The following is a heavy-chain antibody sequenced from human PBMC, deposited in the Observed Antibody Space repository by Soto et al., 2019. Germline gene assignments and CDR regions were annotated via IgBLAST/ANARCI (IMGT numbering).Heavy chain of an antibody. V-gene: IGHV1-2*04. CDR3: ARGGITGTSRTEYYYYYYMDV. CDR2: INPNSGGT. D-gene: IGHD1-7*01. CDR1: GYTFTGYY. Sequence: ASVKVSCKASGYTFTGYYMHWVRQAPGQGLEWMGWINPNSGGTNYAQKFQGWVTMTRDTSISTAYMELSRLRSDDTAVYYCARGGITGTSRTEYYYYYYMDVWGKGTTVTVSS. J-gene: IGHJ6*03.